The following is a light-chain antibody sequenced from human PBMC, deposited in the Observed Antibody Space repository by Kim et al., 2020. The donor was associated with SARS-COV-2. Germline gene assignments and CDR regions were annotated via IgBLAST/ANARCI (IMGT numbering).Light chain of an antibody. J-gene: IGKJ4*01. CDR3: RRTYNAPRGT. CDR1: QGISSY. CDR2: SAS. Sequence: DIQLTQSPSSLSASVGDRVTITCRASQGISSYLNWYRQKPGKVPKLLIYSASNLQSGVPSRFSGSGSGTDFTLTISSLQPEDVATYYGRRTYNAPRGTFGGGTKVDIK. V-gene: IGKV1-27*01.